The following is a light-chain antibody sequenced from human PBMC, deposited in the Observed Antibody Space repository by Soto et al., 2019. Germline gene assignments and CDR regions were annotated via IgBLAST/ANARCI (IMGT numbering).Light chain of an antibody. CDR2: DSS. CDR1: QSISSY. J-gene: IGKJ1*01. Sequence: DIQMTQSPSSLSASVGDRVTITCRASQSISSYLNWYQQRPGRAPRLLIYDSSSLESGVPSTFSGSGSGTEFTLTISSLQPDDFATYYCQHYNSYSEAFGQGTKVDIK. V-gene: IGKV1-5*01. CDR3: QHYNSYSEA.